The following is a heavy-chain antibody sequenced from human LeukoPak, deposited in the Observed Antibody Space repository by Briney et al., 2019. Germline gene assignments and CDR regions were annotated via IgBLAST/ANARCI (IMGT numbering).Heavy chain of an antibody. Sequence: GGSLRLACAGSGFIFSDYYMSWISQAPGKGLEWVTYISNSGSIIYYADSVKGRFTISRDNAKNSLYLQMNSLRAEDTAVYYCARDNTYYYGSRSYSHRYYFDYWGQGTLVTVYS. D-gene: IGHD3-10*01. CDR1: GFIFSDYY. J-gene: IGHJ4*02. V-gene: IGHV3-11*01. CDR3: ARDNTYYYGSRSYSHRYYFDY. CDR2: ISNSGSII.